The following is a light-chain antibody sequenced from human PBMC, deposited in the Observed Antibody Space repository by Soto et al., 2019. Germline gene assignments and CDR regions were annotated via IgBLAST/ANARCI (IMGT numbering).Light chain of an antibody. CDR1: QSVSSN. V-gene: IGKV3-15*01. CDR2: GAS. CDR3: QQYNNCPPT. Sequence: EIVMTQSPATRSVSPGERATLSCRASQSVSSNLAWYQQKPGQAPRLLIYGASTRATGIPARFSGSGSGTEFTLTISSLQSEDFAVYYCQQYNNCPPTFGQGTKLEIK. J-gene: IGKJ2*01.